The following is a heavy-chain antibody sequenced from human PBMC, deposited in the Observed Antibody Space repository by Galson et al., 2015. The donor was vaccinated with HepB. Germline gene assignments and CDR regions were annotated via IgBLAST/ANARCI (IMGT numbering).Heavy chain of an antibody. Sequence: SVKVSCKASGYTFTNYAFSWVRQAPGQGLEWMGWISAYNGNTHYAQKFQGRVTMTTDTSTSTAYMELRNLRSDDTAVYYCARAPGEVRGDYRGQCTLVIVSS. J-gene: IGHJ4*02. V-gene: IGHV1-18*01. CDR3: ARAPGEVRGDY. D-gene: IGHD3-10*01. CDR2: ISAYNGNT. CDR1: GYTFTNYA.